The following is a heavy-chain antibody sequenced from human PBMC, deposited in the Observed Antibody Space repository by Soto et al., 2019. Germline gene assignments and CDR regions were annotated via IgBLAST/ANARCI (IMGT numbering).Heavy chain of an antibody. J-gene: IGHJ2*01. CDR2: IIPIFGTV. CDR1: GGTFSNYP. Sequence: QVQLVQSGAEVKKPGSSVKVSCKASGGTFSNYPISWVRQAPGQGLEWMGGIIPIFGTVNYAQKFQGRVTITADESRSTAYMELSSLRSDDTAVYYCARGNHRWLQLWYFDLWGRGTLVTVSS. V-gene: IGHV1-69*12. D-gene: IGHD5-12*01. CDR3: ARGNHRWLQLWYFDL.